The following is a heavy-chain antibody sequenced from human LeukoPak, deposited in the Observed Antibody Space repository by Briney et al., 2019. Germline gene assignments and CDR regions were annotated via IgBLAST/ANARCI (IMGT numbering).Heavy chain of an antibody. V-gene: IGHV2-5*01. D-gene: IGHD3-3*01. CDR2: IYWNDDK. J-gene: IGHJ5*02. Sequence: SGPTLVKPTQSLTLTCTFSGFSLSTSGVGVGWIRQPPGKALEWLALIYWNDDKRYSPSLKSRLTITKDTSKNQVVLTMTNMDPVDTATYYCAHYSDYDFWSGYYIPRWFDPWGQGTLVTVSS. CDR3: AHYSDYDFWSGYYIPRWFDP. CDR1: GFSLSTSGVG.